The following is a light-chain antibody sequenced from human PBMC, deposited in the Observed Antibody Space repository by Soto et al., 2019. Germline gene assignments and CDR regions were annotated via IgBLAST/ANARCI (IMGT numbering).Light chain of an antibody. V-gene: IGKV1-39*01. Sequence: DIQMTQSPSSQSASVGDRVTITCRASQRPDNYVNWYQQKPGESPKLLIYVRSTLQRGVPSRFSGGGSGTDFTLTISGLQPDDFATYYCQQTYSVPLTFGGGTKVAIK. CDR3: QQTYSVPLT. J-gene: IGKJ4*01. CDR2: VRS. CDR1: QRPDNY.